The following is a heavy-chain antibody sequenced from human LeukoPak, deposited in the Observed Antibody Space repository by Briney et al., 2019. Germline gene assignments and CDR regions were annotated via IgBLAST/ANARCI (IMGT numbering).Heavy chain of an antibody. CDR3: ARDSGNPPFDY. CDR1: GGSISSGGYY. J-gene: IGHJ4*02. V-gene: IGHV4-31*03. D-gene: IGHD1-26*01. Sequence: PSETLSLTCTVSGGSISSGGYYWSWIRQHPGKGLEWIGYIYYSGSTYYNPSLKSRVTISVDTSKNQFSLKLSSVTAADPAVYYCARDSGNPPFDYWGQGTLVPVPS. CDR2: IYYSGST.